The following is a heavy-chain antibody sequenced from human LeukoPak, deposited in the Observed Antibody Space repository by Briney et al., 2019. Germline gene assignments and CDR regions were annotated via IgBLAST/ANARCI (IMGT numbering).Heavy chain of an antibody. V-gene: IGHV4-39*07. CDR1: GGSITSSSYY. D-gene: IGHD6-19*01. Sequence: SETLSLTCTVSGGSITSSSYYWGWLRQPPGKGLEWIGSIYYSGSTCYKPSLKSRVTISVDTSKNQFSLKLSSVTAADTAVYYCARDPYSSGWYDYWGQGTLVTVSS. J-gene: IGHJ4*02. CDR2: IYYSGST. CDR3: ARDPYSSGWYDY.